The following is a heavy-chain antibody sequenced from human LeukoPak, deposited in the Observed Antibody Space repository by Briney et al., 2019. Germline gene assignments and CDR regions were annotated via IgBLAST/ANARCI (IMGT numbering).Heavy chain of an antibody. D-gene: IGHD6-13*01. CDR2: INPNSGGT. V-gene: IGHV1/OR15-1*04. J-gene: IGHJ4*02. CDR1: GYIFTDYY. CDR3: ARDLGAAAEFDY. Sequence: ASVKVSCKASGYIFTDYYMHWVRQAPGQELGWMGRINPNSGGTNYAQKFQGRVTMTRDTSISATYMDLSSLRSDDNAVYYCARDLGAAAEFDYWGQGTLVTVSS.